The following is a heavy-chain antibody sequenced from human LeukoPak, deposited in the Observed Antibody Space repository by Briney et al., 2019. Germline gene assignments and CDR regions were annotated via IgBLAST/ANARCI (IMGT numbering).Heavy chain of an antibody. CDR2: IYYSGST. CDR1: GGSVSSYY. V-gene: IGHV4-59*02. D-gene: IGHD3-10*01. Sequence: SETLSLTCTVSGGSVSSYYWSWIRQPPGKGLEWIGYIYYSGSTNYNPSLKSRVTISVDTSKNQFSLKLSSVTAADTAVYYCARLLWFGELKLDYYGMDVWGQGTTVTVSS. J-gene: IGHJ6*02. CDR3: ARLLWFGELKLDYYGMDV.